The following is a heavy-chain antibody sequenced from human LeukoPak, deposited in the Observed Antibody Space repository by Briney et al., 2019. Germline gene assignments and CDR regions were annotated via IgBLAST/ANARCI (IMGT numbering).Heavy chain of an antibody. V-gene: IGHV4-39*07. CDR3: ARDRVMYSSGWLYYFDY. CDR1: GSSISSSSYY. J-gene: IGHJ4*02. CDR2: IYYSGST. D-gene: IGHD6-19*01. Sequence: SETLSLTCTVSGSSISSSSYYWGWIRQPQGTGLEWIENIYYSGSTDYNRSLKSRVTISVDTSKNQISLKLSSVTAADTAVYYCARDRVMYSSGWLYYFDYWGQGTLVTVSS.